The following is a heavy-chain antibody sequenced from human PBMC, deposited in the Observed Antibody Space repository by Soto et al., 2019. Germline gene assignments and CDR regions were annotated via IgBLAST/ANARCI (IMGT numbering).Heavy chain of an antibody. Sequence: PSETLSLTCTVSGGSISSYYWSWIRQPPGKGLEWIGYIYYSGSTNYNPSLKSRVTKSVDTSKNQFSLKLSSVTAADTAVYYCARGHEDYYFDYWGQGTLVTVSS. CDR3: ARGHEDYYFDY. D-gene: IGHD2-15*01. CDR1: GGSISSYY. CDR2: IYYSGST. V-gene: IGHV4-59*01. J-gene: IGHJ4*02.